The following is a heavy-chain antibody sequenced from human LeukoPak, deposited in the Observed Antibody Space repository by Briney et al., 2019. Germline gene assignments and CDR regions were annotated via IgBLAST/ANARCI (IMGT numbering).Heavy chain of an antibody. D-gene: IGHD6-6*01. CDR3: ARVGHSSSAGGDAFDI. J-gene: IGHJ3*02. V-gene: IGHV4-59*12. CDR2: IYYSGST. Sequence: SVTLSLTCTVSGGSISSYYWSWIRQPPGKGLEWIGYIYYSGSTNYNPSLKSRVTISVDTSKNQFSLKLSSVTAADTAVYYCARVGHSSSAGGDAFDIWGQGTMVTVSS. CDR1: GGSISSYY.